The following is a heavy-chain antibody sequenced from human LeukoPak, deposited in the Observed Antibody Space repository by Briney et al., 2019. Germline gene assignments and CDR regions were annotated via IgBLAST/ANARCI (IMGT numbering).Heavy chain of an antibody. J-gene: IGHJ4*02. CDR2: INHSGST. CDR3: ARETRLSIAARPLDY. Sequence: PSETLSHACAVYGGSFSGYYWSWIRQPPGKGLEWIGEINHSGSTNYNPSLKSRVTISVDTSKNQFSLNLSSVTAADTAVYYCARETRLSIAARPLDYWGQGTLVTVSS. CDR1: GGSFSGYY. V-gene: IGHV4-34*01. D-gene: IGHD6-6*01.